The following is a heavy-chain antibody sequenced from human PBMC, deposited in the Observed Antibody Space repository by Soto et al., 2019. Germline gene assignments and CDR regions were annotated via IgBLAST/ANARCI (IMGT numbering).Heavy chain of an antibody. V-gene: IGHV3-23*01. Sequence: GGSLRLSCADSGFRFSSYIMSWVRQTPGKGLEWVAAITATGDRTYYADSVTGRFTISRDNSKKTHYLQMTSLRAEDTAMYYCATMNGYFEYWGQGTPVTVSS. CDR3: ATMNGYFEY. J-gene: IGHJ4*02. CDR1: GFRFSSYI. D-gene: IGHD3-22*01. CDR2: ITATGDRT.